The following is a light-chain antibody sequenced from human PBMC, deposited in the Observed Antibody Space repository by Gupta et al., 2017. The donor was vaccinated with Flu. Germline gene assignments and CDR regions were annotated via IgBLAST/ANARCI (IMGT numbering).Light chain of an antibody. Sequence: QSALPQPPSASGSPGQPVTISCTGTSSDVGGYNYVSWYQQHPGKAPKLMIYEVTKRPSGVPDRFSGSKSGNTASLTVSGLQAEDEADYYCSSYAGSNNFVFGTGTKVTVL. CDR1: SSDVGGYNY. CDR2: EVT. V-gene: IGLV2-8*01. CDR3: SSYAGSNNFV. J-gene: IGLJ1*01.